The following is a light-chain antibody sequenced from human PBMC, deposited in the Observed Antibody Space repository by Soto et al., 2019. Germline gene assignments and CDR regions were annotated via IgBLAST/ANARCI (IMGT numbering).Light chain of an antibody. J-gene: IGKJ5*01. CDR3: QQYVTLPLT. CDR2: DSS. Sequence: DLQMTQSPSSLSASVGDRVTIICQASQDITNYLNWYQQKPGKAPNLLIHDSSNLETGVPSRFSGSGTGTYFSFTISSLQPEDIATYYCQQYVTLPLTFGQGTRLEIK. V-gene: IGKV1-33*01. CDR1: QDITNY.